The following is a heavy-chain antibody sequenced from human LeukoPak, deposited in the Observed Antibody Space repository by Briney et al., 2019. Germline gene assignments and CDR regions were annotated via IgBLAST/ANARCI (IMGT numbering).Heavy chain of an antibody. D-gene: IGHD6-13*01. J-gene: IGHJ4*02. Sequence: SETLSLTCAVFGESVRAPVTGFFWSWIRQSPGKGLEWIGEINHSGSTNYNPSLKSRATISVDTSKNQFSLKLSSVTAADTAVYYCARGGRAAAGNPEHRYYFDYWGQGTLVTVSS. V-gene: IGHV4-34*01. CDR2: INHSGST. CDR3: ARGGRAAAGNPEHRYYFDY. CDR1: GESVRAPVTGFF.